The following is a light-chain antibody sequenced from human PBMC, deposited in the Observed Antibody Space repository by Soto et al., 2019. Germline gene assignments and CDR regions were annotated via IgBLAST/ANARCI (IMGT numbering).Light chain of an antibody. CDR2: DAS. J-gene: IGKJ4*01. CDR3: KKANSFPLT. Sequence: DIQMTQSPSTLSASVGDTVTITCRASQSVSTWLAWYQQTPGKAPKLLMYDASTLESGAKERFSGSGSGTEFTLKIRRMQNEDFATYDCKKANSFPLTVGGGNKGDIK. V-gene: IGKV1-5*01. CDR1: QSVSTW.